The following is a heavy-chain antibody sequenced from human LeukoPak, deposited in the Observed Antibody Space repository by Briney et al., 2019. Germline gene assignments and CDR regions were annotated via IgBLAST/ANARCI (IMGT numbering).Heavy chain of an antibody. CDR1: GYTFTSYC. CDR3: ARGGRSSGYYWRFDY. Sequence: GASVKVSCKASGYTFTSYCMHWVRHAPGQGLELMGIINPSGGSTSYAQKFQGRVTMTRDTSTSTVYMELSSLRSEDTAVYYCARGGRSSGYYWRFDYWGQGTLVTVSS. D-gene: IGHD3-22*01. CDR2: INPSGGST. V-gene: IGHV1-46*01. J-gene: IGHJ4*02.